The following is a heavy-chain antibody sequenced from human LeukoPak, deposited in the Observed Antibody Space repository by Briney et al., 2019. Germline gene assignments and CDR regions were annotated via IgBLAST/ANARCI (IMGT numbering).Heavy chain of an antibody. CDR3: ARSGPAAGRPDAFDI. D-gene: IGHD2-2*01. J-gene: IGHJ3*02. Sequence: PSETLSLTCTVSGGSISSSSFYWAWIRQPPGKGLECIGTIYYSGITYYSSSLKSRVTMSVDTSKNQFSLKLSSVTAADTAVYFCARSGPAAGRPDAFDIWGQGTMVTVSS. CDR1: GGSISSSSFY. CDR2: IYYSGIT. V-gene: IGHV4-39*07.